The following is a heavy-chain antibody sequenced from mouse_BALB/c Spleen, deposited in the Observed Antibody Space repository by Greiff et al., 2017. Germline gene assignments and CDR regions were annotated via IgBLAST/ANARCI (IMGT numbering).Heavy chain of an antibody. Sequence: EVKLVESGGGLVQPGGSLKLSCAAPGFTFSSSGMYWVRQTPEKGLEWVAYINSGSRTTYYADTEKGRFTISRDNPKNTLGRQMTSLRSEDTAMYYCARSLYYGNYDCAMDYWGQGTTVTVSS. D-gene: IGHD2-1*01. CDR1: GFTFSSSG. J-gene: IGHJ4*01. V-gene: IGHV5-17*02. CDR3: ARSLYYGNYDCAMDY. CDR2: INSGSRTT.